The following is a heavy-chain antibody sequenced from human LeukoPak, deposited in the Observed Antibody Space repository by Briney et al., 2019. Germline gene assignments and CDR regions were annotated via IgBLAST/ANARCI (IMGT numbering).Heavy chain of an antibody. CDR1: GGSISSGGYS. Sequence: PSQTLSLTCAVSGGSISSGGYSWSWIRQPPGKGLEWIGYIYHSGSTYYNPSLKSRVTISVDRSKNQFSLKLSSVTAADTAVYYCARGRRFCSGGSCYYYYGMDVWGQGTTVTVSS. CDR3: ARGRRFCSGGSCYYYYGMDV. CDR2: IYHSGST. V-gene: IGHV4-30-2*01. J-gene: IGHJ6*02. D-gene: IGHD2-15*01.